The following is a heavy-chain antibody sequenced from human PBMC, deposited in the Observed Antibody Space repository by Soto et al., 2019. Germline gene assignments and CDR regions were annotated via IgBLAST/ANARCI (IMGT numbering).Heavy chain of an antibody. Sequence: QVQLVQSGAEVKKPGSSVKVSCKASGDSFSSYVTSWVRQAPGQGLEWMGGIIPIFGTANHAEKFQGRVSITADESTSTAYMELRSLRSEDTAVYFCARLTTSGYYPPLDYWGQGTLVTVSS. CDR2: IIPIFGTA. J-gene: IGHJ4*02. V-gene: IGHV1-69*01. D-gene: IGHD3-22*01. CDR3: ARLTTSGYYPPLDY. CDR1: GDSFSSYV.